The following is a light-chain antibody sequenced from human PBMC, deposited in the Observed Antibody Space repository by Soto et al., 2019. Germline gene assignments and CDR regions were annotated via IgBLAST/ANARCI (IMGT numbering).Light chain of an antibody. CDR2: AAS. CDR3: QQSYGTPYT. V-gene: IGKV1-39*01. CDR1: QSISSY. J-gene: IGKJ2*01. Sequence: DIPMTQSPSSLSASVGDRVTITCRASQSISSYLNWYQQKPGKAPKLLIYAASSLQSGVPSRFSGRGSGTDFTLTISSLQPEDFATYYCQQSYGTPYTFGQGTKLEIK.